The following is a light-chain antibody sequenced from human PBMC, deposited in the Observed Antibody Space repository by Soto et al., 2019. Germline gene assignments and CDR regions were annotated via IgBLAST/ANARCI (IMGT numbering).Light chain of an antibody. CDR2: NAF. CDR3: QQYYNWPRT. V-gene: IGKV3-15*01. CDR1: QSVSSN. Sequence: EIVMTQSPATLSVSPGERATLSCRASQSVSSNLAWYQQKPGQAPRLLLYNAFTRASGIPASFSGSGSGTEFTLTIRSLQSEDFAVYYCQQYYNWPRTFGQGTKVEIK. J-gene: IGKJ1*01.